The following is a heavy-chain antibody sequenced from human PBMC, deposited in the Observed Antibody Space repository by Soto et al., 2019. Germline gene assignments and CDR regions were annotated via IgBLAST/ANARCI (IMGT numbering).Heavy chain of an antibody. V-gene: IGHV4-59*01. Sequence: SETLSLTCTVSGGSISSYYWSWIRQPPGKGLEWIGYIYYSGSTNYNPSLKSRVTISVDTSKNQFSLKLSSVTAADTAVYYCARDIHYPEGGYFDYWGQGTLVTVSS. D-gene: IGHD3-10*01. CDR2: IYYSGST. J-gene: IGHJ4*02. CDR3: ARDIHYPEGGYFDY. CDR1: GGSISSYY.